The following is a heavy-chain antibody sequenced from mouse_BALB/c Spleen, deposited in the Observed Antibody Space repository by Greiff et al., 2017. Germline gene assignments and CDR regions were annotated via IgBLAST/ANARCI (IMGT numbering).Heavy chain of an antibody. J-gene: IGHJ4*01. CDR1: GFTFSDYY. CDR3: ARALTGDAMDY. V-gene: IGHV5-4*02. CDR2: ISDGGSYT. Sequence: EVQRVESGGGLVKPGGSLKLSCAASGFTFSDYYMYWVRQTPEKRLEWVATISDGGSYTYYPDSVKGRFTISRDNAKNNLYLQMSSLKSEDTAMYYCARALTGDAMDYWGQGTSVTVSS. D-gene: IGHD4-1*01.